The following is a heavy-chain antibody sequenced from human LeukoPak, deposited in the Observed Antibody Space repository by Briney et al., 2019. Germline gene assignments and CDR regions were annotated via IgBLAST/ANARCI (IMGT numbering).Heavy chain of an antibody. Sequence: SVKVSCKASGGTFSSYAISWVRQAPGQGLEWMGGSIPIFGTANYAQKFQGRVTITADKSTSTAYMELSSLRSEDTAVYYCARKRMDTAMVSYYYYGMDVWGKGTTVTVSS. V-gene: IGHV1-69*06. CDR2: SIPIFGTA. CDR1: GGTFSSYA. J-gene: IGHJ6*04. D-gene: IGHD5-18*01. CDR3: ARKRMDTAMVSYYYYGMDV.